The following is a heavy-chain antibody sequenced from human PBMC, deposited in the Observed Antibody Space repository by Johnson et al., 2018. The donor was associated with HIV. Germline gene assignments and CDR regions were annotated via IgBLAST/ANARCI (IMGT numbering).Heavy chain of an antibody. J-gene: IGHJ3*02. D-gene: IGHD6-13*01. Sequence: EVQLVESGGGVVQPGRSLRLSCAASGFTFSSYWMSWVRQAPGKGLEWVANIKQDGSEKYYVDSVKGRFTISRYNAKNSLYLQMNSLRAEDTAVYYCARGESSSWPDAFDIWGQGTMVTVSS. V-gene: IGHV3-7*05. CDR3: ARGESSSWPDAFDI. CDR1: GFTFSSYW. CDR2: IKQDGSEK.